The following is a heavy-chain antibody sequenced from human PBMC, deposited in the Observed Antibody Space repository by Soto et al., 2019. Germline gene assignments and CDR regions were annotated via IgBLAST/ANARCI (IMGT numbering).Heavy chain of an antibody. CDR1: GYTFTSYY. V-gene: IGHV1-46*01. J-gene: IGHJ5*02. CDR3: AQSSRDDPFDT. D-gene: IGHD1-1*01. Sequence: GGLVKVSCKASGYTFTSYYMHWVRQAPGQGLEWMGIINPSGGSTSYAQKFQGRVTMTRDTSTSTVYMELSSLRSEDTAVYYCAQSSRDDPFDTWGQGTLVTVS. CDR2: INPSGGST.